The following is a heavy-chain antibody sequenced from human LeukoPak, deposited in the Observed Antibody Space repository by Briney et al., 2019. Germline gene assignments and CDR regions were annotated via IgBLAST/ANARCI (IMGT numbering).Heavy chain of an antibody. D-gene: IGHD4-23*01. CDR3: ARDYGGSSPFDY. V-gene: IGHV3-23*01. Sequence: GGSLRLSCAASGFTFSNSAMSWVRQAPGKGLEWVSAISGSGGSTYYADSVKGRFTISRDNSKSTLYLQMNSLRAEDTAVYYCARDYGGSSPFDYWGQGTLVTVSS. J-gene: IGHJ4*02. CDR2: ISGSGGST. CDR1: GFTFSNSA.